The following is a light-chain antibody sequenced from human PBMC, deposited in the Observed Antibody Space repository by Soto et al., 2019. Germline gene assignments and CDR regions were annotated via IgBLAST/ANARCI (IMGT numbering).Light chain of an antibody. CDR1: SSDVGGYNY. CDR3: SSYTSSSTLV. CDR2: DVS. Sequence: QSALTQPASVSGSPGQSITISCTGTSSDVGGYNYVSWYQQHPGKAPKLMIYDVSNRPSGVSNRFSGSKSGNTASLTISGLQAEDGADYYCSSYTSSSTLVFGGGTKLPS. J-gene: IGLJ2*01. V-gene: IGLV2-14*01.